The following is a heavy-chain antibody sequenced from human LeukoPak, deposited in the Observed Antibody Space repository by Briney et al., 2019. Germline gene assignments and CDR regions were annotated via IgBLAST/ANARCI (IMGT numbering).Heavy chain of an antibody. D-gene: IGHD2-21*02. CDR2: ISGSGGST. CDR1: GFTFSSYA. V-gene: IGHV3-23*01. J-gene: IGHJ4*02. CDR3: AKDVVVTAIPDYFDY. Sequence: GRSLRLSCAASGFTFSSYAMSWVRQAPGKGLEWVSAISGSGGSTYYADSVKGRFTISRDNSKNTLYLQMNSLRAEDTAVYYCAKDVVVTAIPDYFDYWGQGTLVTVSS.